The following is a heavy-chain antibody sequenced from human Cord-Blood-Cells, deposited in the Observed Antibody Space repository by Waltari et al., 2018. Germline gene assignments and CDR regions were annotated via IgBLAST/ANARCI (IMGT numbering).Heavy chain of an antibody. CDR3: ARVLGIADFDY. CDR1: GYTFTGYY. D-gene: IGHD7-27*01. Sequence: QVQLVQSGAEVKKPGASVTVSCKDYGYTFTGYYSPWVRQAPGQGHEWMGRIDPNRGGTNYAQKFQGRVTMPRDTSISTAYMELSRLRSDDTAVYYCARVLGIADFDYWGQGTLVTVSS. V-gene: IGHV1-2*06. J-gene: IGHJ4*02. CDR2: IDPNRGGT.